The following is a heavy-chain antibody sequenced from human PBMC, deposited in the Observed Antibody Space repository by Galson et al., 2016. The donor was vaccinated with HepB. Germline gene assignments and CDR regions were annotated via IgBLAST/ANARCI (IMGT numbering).Heavy chain of an antibody. J-gene: IGHJ6*02. D-gene: IGHD3-10*01. V-gene: IGHV1-18*01. CDR1: GYRFTRNG. Sequence: SVKVSCKASGYRFTRNGISWVRQAPGQGLEWIGWISANSGNTNYAQKFQGRVAMTRDTPTRTAYMELSSLRSEDTAVYYCARDMDGMDVWGHGTTVTVSS. CDR3: ARDMDGMDV. CDR2: ISANSGNT.